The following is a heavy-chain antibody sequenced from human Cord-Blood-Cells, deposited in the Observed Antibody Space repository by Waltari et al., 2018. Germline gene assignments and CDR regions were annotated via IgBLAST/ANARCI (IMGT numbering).Heavy chain of an antibody. CDR1: GYTFTGYS. CDR3: ARDLYCGGDCYADDY. CDR2: INPNSGGT. J-gene: IGHJ4*02. V-gene: IGHV1-2*02. Sequence: QVQLVQSGAEVKKPGASVKVSCKASGYTFTGYSMHWVRQAPGQGLEWMGWINPNSGGTNYAQKFQGRVTMTRDTSISTAYMELSRLRSDDTAVYYCARDLYCGGDCYADDYWGQGTLVTVSS. D-gene: IGHD2-21*01.